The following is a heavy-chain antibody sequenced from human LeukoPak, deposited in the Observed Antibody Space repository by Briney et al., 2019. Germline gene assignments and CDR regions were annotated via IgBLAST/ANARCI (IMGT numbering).Heavy chain of an antibody. D-gene: IGHD2-2*02. Sequence: SETLSLTCTASGGSISSSSYYWGWIRQPPGKGLEWIGSIYYSGSTYYNPSLKSRVTISVDTSKDQFSLKLSSVTAADTAVYYCARDAYYCSSTSCYTDWFDPWGQGTLVTVSS. CDR1: GGSISSSSYY. CDR2: IYYSGST. V-gene: IGHV4-39*07. CDR3: ARDAYYCSSTSCYTDWFDP. J-gene: IGHJ5*02.